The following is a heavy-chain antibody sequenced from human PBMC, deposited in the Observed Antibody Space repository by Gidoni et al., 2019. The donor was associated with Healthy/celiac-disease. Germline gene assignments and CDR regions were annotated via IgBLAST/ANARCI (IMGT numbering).Heavy chain of an antibody. J-gene: IGHJ6*02. CDR1: GYTFTSYD. CDR3: ARGPSYGDYYYYGMDV. V-gene: IGHV1-8*01. D-gene: IGHD4-17*01. Sequence: QVQLVQSGAEVKKPGASVKVSCKASGYTFTSYDINGVRQANGQGLEWMGWMNPNSGNTGYAQKFQGRVTMTRNTSISTAYMELSSLRSEDTAVYYCARGPSYGDYYYYGMDVWGQGTTVTVSS. CDR2: MNPNSGNT.